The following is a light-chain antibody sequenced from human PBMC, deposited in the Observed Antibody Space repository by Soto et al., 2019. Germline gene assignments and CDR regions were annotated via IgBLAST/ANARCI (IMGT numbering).Light chain of an antibody. CDR2: KTS. V-gene: IGKV1-5*03. CDR3: QHYGGMWT. Sequence: DIQMTQSPSTLSASVGDRVTITCRASQNINSWLAWYQQKPGKAPKLLIYKTSNLESGVPSRFSGSGSGTEFSLTISSLQPDDFATYCCQHYGGMWTFGQGTKVDIK. J-gene: IGKJ1*01. CDR1: QNINSW.